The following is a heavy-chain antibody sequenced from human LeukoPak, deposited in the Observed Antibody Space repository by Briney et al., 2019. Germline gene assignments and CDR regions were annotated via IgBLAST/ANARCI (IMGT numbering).Heavy chain of an antibody. CDR3: ARDRGDSSGYYPLEGPFDY. V-gene: IGHV1-69*13. Sequence: SVKVSCKASGGTFSSYAISWVRQAPGQGLEWMGGIIPIFGTANYAQKFQGRVTITADESTSTAYMELSSLRSEDTAVYYCARDRGDSSGYYPLEGPFDYWGQGTLVTVSS. CDR2: IIPIFGTA. D-gene: IGHD3-22*01. CDR1: GGTFSSYA. J-gene: IGHJ4*02.